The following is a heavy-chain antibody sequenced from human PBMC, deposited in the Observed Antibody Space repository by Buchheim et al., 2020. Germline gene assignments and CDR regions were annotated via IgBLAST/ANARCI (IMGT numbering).Heavy chain of an antibody. CDR3: AKDSPPNYDFWSGIKYGMDV. V-gene: IGHV3-23*01. D-gene: IGHD3-3*01. J-gene: IGHJ6*02. CDR2: ISGSDGST. CDR1: GFTFRSYA. Sequence: QLLESGGGLVQPGGSLRLSCAASGFTFRSYAMSWVRQAPGKGLEWVSTISGSDGSTFYADSVKGLFTISRDNSTNTPDLQMNSLRAEDTAVYYCAKDSPPNYDFWSGIKYGMDVWGQGTT.